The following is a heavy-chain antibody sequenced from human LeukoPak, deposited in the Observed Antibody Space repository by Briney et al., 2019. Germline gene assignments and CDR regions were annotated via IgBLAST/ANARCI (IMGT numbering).Heavy chain of an antibody. CDR2: ITWNSYNI. V-gene: IGHV3-9*01. D-gene: IGHD3-10*01. J-gene: IGHJ4*02. CDR3: AKDIGPYGSFFDY. Sequence: GGSLRLSCAASGFTFDGYAMHWVRQAPGKGLEWVSAITWNSYNINYADSVKGRFTISRDNAKNSLYLQMNSLRTEDTALYYCAKDIGPYGSFFDYWGQGTLATVSS. CDR1: GFTFDGYA.